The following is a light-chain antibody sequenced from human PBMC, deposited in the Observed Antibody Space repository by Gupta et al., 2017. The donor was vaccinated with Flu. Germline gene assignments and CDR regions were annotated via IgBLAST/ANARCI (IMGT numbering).Light chain of an antibody. J-gene: IGKJ1*01. V-gene: IGKV1-9*01. CDR3: QQVNSYPRT. CDR1: QGISSY. CDR2: AAS. Sequence: DIQLTQSPSFLSASVGDSVTFTCRASQGISSYLAWYQQKPGKAPKLLIDAASTLQSAVPSRFSGSGSGTEFTLTISSLQPEDFATYYCQQVNSYPRTFGQGTKVEIK.